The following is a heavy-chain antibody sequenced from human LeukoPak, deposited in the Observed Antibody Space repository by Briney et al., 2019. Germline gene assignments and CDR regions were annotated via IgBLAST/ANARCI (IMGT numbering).Heavy chain of an antibody. J-gene: IGHJ4*02. CDR2: IYPGDSDT. Sequence: GESLQISCKGSGSSFSIYWIGWVRQLPGKGLEWMGIIYPGDSDTRYSPSFQGQVTISADKSISTAYLQWSSLKASDTAMYYCARRSSRRGFDYWGQGTLVTVSS. CDR3: ARRSSRRGFDY. CDR1: GSSFSIYW. V-gene: IGHV5-51*01.